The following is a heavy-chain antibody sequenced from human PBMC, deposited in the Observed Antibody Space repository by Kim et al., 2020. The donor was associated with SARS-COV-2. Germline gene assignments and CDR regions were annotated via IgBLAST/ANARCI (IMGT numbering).Heavy chain of an antibody. CDR1: GYTFTSYA. D-gene: IGHD6-13*01. V-gene: IGHV1-3*01. Sequence: ASVKVSCKASGYTFTSYAMHWVRQAPGQRLEWMGWINAGNGNTKYSQKFQGRVTITRDTSASTAYMELSSLRSEDTAVYYCARDHLGSSWYYYYYYGMDVWGQGTTVTVSS. CDR2: INAGNGNT. CDR3: ARDHLGSSWYYYYYYGMDV. J-gene: IGHJ6*02.